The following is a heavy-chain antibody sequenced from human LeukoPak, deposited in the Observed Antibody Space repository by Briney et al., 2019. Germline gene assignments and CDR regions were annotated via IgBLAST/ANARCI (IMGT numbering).Heavy chain of an antibody. CDR3: AKLLSDATTYDL. CDR2: INQDESTI. D-gene: IGHD5-24*01. V-gene: IGHV3-7*01. Sequence: GGSLRLSCAASGFTLSRYWMSWVRQAPGKGLEWVASINQDESTIFYVDSVKGRFTISRDNAKNSLFLQMNSLRVEDTAFYYCAKLLSDATTYDLWGHGALVTVSS. J-gene: IGHJ4*03. CDR1: GFTLSRYW.